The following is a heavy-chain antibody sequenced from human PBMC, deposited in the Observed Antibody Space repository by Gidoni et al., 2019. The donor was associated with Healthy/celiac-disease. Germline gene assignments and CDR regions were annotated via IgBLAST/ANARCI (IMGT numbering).Heavy chain of an antibody. CDR3: ARTSPPNWFDP. CDR1: GGSISSGSHY. Sequence: QVQLQESGPGLVKPSQTLSLTCPVSGGSISSGSHYWSWIRQPAGKGLEWIGRVYTSGTTNYNPSLKSRVTISVDTSRNQFSLKLSSVTAADTAMYYCARTSPPNWFDPWGQGTLVTVSS. V-gene: IGHV4-61*02. J-gene: IGHJ5*02. CDR2: VYTSGTT.